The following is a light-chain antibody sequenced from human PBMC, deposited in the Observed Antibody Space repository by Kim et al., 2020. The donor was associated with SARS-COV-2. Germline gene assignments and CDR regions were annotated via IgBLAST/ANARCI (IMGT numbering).Light chain of an antibody. Sequence: SLAPGESATLSWRASQSVGSYLAWYQQKPGQAPRLLIYDASNRAAGIPARFSGSGSGTDFTLTISSLEPEDFAVYYCQQRSNWITFGQGTRLEIK. J-gene: IGKJ5*01. CDR3: QQRSNWIT. CDR2: DAS. V-gene: IGKV3-11*01. CDR1: QSVGSY.